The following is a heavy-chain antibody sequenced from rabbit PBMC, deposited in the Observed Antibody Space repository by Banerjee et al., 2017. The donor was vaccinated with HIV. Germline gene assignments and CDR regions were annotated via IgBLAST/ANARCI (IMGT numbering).Heavy chain of an antibody. V-gene: IGHV1S45*01. Sequence: QEQLVESGGGLVQPEGSLTLTCKASGFDFSSNAMCWVRQAPGKGLEWIGCIYAGSSGSAYYANWAKGRFTISKTSSTTVTLQMTSLTAADTATYFCARDAGSSNAREYFNLWGQGTLVTVS. CDR3: ARDAGSSNAREYFNL. CDR2: IYAGSSGSA. J-gene: IGHJ4*01. CDR1: GFDFSSNA. D-gene: IGHD4-2*01.